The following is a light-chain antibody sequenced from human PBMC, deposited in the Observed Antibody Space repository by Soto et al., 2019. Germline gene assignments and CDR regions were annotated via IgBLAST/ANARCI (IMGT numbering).Light chain of an antibody. V-gene: IGKV1-17*01. Sequence: DIQMTQSPSSLSASVGDRVTITCRASQDIGNDISWYQQKPGRAPKRLIYAASSLQSGVPSRFSGSGSGTEFTLTISSLQPEDFATYYCLQHVYPWTFGQGTKVEIK. J-gene: IGKJ1*01. CDR2: AAS. CDR3: LQHVYPWT. CDR1: QDIGND.